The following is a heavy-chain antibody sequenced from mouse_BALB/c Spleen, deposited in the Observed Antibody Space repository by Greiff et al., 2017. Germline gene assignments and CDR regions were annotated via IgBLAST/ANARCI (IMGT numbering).Heavy chain of an antibody. V-gene: IGHV1-18*01. CDR3: ARLITTVVAYYDMDY. J-gene: IGHJ4*01. CDR2: INPNNGGT. D-gene: IGHD1-1*01. Sequence: EVKLMESGPELVKPGASVKIPCKASGYTFTDYNMDWVKQSHGKSLEWIGDINPNNGGTIYNQKFKGKATLTVDKSSSTAYMELRSLTSEDTAVYYCARLITTVVAYYDMDYWGQGTSVTVSS. CDR1: GYTFTDYN.